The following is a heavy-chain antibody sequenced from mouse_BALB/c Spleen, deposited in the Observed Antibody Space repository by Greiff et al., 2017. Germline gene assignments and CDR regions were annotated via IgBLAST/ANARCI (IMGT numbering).Heavy chain of an antibody. CDR2: INPNNGGT. D-gene: IGHD2-2*01. CDR1: GYTFTDYN. CDR3: ARRGLPHAMDY. J-gene: IGHJ4*01. Sequence: EVQLQQSGPELVKPGASVKIPCKGSGYTFTDYNMDWVKQSHGKSLEWIGDINPNNGGTIYNQKFKGKATLTVDKSSSTAYMELRSLTSEDTAVYYCARRGLPHAMDYWGQGTSVTVSS. V-gene: IGHV1-18*01.